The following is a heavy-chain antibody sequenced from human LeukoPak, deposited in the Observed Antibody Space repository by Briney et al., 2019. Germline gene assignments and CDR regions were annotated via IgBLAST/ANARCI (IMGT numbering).Heavy chain of an antibody. CDR2: ISAYNGNT. CDR3: ARVWFEYQLLSSWFDP. J-gene: IGHJ5*02. D-gene: IGHD2-2*01. V-gene: IGHV1-18*01. CDR1: GYTFTSYG. Sequence: GASVKVSCKASGYTFTSYGISWVRQAPGQGLEWMGWISAYNGNTNYAQKLQGRVTMTTDTSTSTAYMELRSLRSDDTAVYYCARVWFEYQLLSSWFDPWGQGTLVTVSS.